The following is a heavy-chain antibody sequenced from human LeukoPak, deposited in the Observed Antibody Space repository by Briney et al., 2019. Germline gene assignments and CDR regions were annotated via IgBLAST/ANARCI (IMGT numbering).Heavy chain of an antibody. D-gene: IGHD6-19*01. J-gene: IGHJ4*02. V-gene: IGHV3-11*04. Sequence: GGSLRLSCAASGFTFSDYYMSWIRQAPGKGLEWVSYISSSDSTIYYADSVKGRFTISRDNAKNSLYLQMNSLRAEDTAVYYCARDIAVALSSEYWGQGTLVTVSS. CDR1: GFTFSDYY. CDR2: ISSSDSTI. CDR3: ARDIAVALSSEY.